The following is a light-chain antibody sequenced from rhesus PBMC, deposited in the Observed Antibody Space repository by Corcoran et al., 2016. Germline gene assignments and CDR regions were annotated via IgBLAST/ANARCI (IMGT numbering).Light chain of an antibody. V-gene: IGKV1-25*01. CDR1: QGIRKY. J-gene: IGKJ4*01. Sequence: DIQMTQSPSSLSASVGDTVTITCQASQGIRKYLAWYQQKPGKAPKLLIYDASTLQSGVPSRFSGSGSGTEFTLTISSLQPEDFATYYCQHHNSFPLTFGGGPKVELK. CDR2: DAS. CDR3: QHHNSFPLT.